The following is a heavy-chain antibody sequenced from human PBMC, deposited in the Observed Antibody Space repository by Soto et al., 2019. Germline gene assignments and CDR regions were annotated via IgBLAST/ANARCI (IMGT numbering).Heavy chain of an antibody. CDR3: ARAVAGDY. CDR1: GFTYSTYA. J-gene: IGHJ4*02. CDR2: LSGSGGST. D-gene: IGHD6-19*01. Sequence: EVQLLDSGGGLVQPGGSLRLSCVTSGFTYSTYAMTWVRQAPGKGLEWVSALSGSGGSTYYADSVKGRFTISRDNSKNPLYLQMNSLRAEDTAVYYCARAVAGDYWGQGTLVTVSS. V-gene: IGHV3-23*01.